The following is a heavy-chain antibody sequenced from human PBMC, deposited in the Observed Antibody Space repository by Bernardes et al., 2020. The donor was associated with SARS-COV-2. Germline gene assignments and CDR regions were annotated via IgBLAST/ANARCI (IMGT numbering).Heavy chain of an antibody. J-gene: IGHJ1*01. D-gene: IGHD6-13*01. CDR3: ARGPRKAYSSSWYNGAEYFQH. V-gene: IGHV3-21*01. Sequence: GSLRLSCAASGFTFSSYSMNWVRQAPGKGLEWVSSISSSSSYIYYADSVKGRFTISRDNAKNSLYLQMNSLRAEDTAVYYCARGPRKAYSSSWYNGAEYFQHWGQGTLVTVSS. CDR2: ISSSSSYI. CDR1: GFTFSSYS.